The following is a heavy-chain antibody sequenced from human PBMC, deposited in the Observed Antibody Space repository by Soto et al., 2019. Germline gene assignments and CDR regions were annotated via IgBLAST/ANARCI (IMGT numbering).Heavy chain of an antibody. CDR2: IYSGGST. CDR3: ARDPDLPYYGSGSYYNEDY. V-gene: IGHV3-53*01. J-gene: IGHJ4*02. Sequence: LRLSCAASGFTVSSNYMSWVRQAPGKGLEWVSVIYSGGSTYYADSVKGRFTISRDNSKNTLYLQMNSLRAEDTAVYYCARDPDLPYYGSGSYYNEDYWGQGTLVTVSS. CDR1: GFTVSSNY. D-gene: IGHD3-10*01.